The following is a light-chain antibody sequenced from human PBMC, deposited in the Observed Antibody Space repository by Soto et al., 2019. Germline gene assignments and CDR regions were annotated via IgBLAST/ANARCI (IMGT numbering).Light chain of an antibody. Sequence: ELVLTQSPGTLSLSPGERATLSCRASQSLSSRNLAWYQQRPGQAPRVVIYGASTRATGIPERFSGSGSGTDFTLTISRLEPEDFAVYYCQQYGRSPFTFGPGTKVDIK. CDR1: QSLSSRN. V-gene: IGKV3-20*01. J-gene: IGKJ3*01. CDR2: GAS. CDR3: QQYGRSPFT.